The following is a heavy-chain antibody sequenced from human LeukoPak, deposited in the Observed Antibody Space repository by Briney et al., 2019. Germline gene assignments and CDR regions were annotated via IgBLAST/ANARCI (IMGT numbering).Heavy chain of an antibody. Sequence: PSETLSLTCTVSGGSISSYYWSWIRQPPGKGLEWIGRIYTSGSTNYNPSLKSRVTISVDTSKNQFSLKLSSVTAADTAVYYCARVLAEQLVKKFDYWGQGTLVTVSS. CDR1: GGSISSYY. V-gene: IGHV4-4*07. CDR2: IYTSGST. D-gene: IGHD6-13*01. J-gene: IGHJ4*02. CDR3: ARVLAEQLVKKFDY.